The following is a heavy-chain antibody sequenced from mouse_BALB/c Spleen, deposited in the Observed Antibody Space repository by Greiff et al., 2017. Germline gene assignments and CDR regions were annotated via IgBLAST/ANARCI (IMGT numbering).Heavy chain of an antibody. Sequence: QVQLQQSGAELVRPGTSVKVSCKASGYAFTNYLIEWVKQRPGQGLEWIGVINPGSGGTNYNEKFKGKATLTADKSSSTAYMQLSSLTSDDSAVYFCAREGVMVTTAMDYWGQGTSVTVSS. CDR3: AREGVMVTTAMDY. D-gene: IGHD2-1*01. V-gene: IGHV1-54*01. J-gene: IGHJ4*01. CDR1: GYAFTNYL. CDR2: INPGSGGT.